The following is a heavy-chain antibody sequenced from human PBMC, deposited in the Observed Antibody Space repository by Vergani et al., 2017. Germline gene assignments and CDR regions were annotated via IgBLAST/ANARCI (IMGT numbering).Heavy chain of an antibody. D-gene: IGHD4-23*01. J-gene: IGHJ4*02. Sequence: EVQLVASGGGLVQRGGSLRLSYAASGFTFSSYDMHWVRQATGKGLEWVSAIGTAGDTYYPGSVKGRFTISRENAKNSLYLQMNSLRAGDTAIYYCARAVSTTVGDPPGYWGQGTLVTVSS. V-gene: IGHV3-13*01. CDR3: ARAVSTTVGDPPGY. CDR2: IGTAGDT. CDR1: GFTFSSYD.